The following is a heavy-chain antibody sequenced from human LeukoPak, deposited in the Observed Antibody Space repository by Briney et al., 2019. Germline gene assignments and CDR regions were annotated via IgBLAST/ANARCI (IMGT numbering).Heavy chain of an antibody. D-gene: IGHD3-10*01. J-gene: IGHJ4*02. CDR2: IGGSGDNR. V-gene: IGHV3-23*01. Sequence: GGSLRLSCAASGFTVTSNYMSWVRQAPGKGLEWVSVIGGSGDNRYYADSVKGRFTISRDNSKNTLYLQMNSLRVEDTAVYYCASPNPIGDLSWLDYWGQGALVTVSS. CDR1: GFTVTSNY. CDR3: ASPNPIGDLSWLDY.